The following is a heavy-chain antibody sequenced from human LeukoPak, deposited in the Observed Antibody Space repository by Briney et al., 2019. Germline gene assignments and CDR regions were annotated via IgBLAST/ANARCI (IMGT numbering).Heavy chain of an antibody. J-gene: IGHJ4*02. D-gene: IGHD3-3*01. CDR2: ISTTGSTT. V-gene: IGHV3-23*01. CDR3: ATYDLWTTYYTFQY. Sequence: QAGGSLRLSCAASGFTFNNYAMSWVRQAPGKGLEWVSSISTTGSTTYYADSVRGRFTISRDNSQNTLSLQMDSLTAADTAVYSCATYDLWTTYYTFQYWGQGTLVSVSS. CDR1: GFTFNNYA.